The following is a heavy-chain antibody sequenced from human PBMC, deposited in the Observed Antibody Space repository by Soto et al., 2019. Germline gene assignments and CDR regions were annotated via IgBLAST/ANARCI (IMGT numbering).Heavy chain of an antibody. Sequence: HPGGSLRLSCAGTGFNFGGYAMSWVRQAPGKGLEWVSTLGGDGSRAYYADSVRGRFTVSRDNSKSTLYLRMNSLRADDTAIYYCAKRGGYAISFYDSWGQGTLVTVSS. V-gene: IGHV3-23*01. D-gene: IGHD3-16*01. CDR1: GFNFGGYA. CDR3: AKRGGYAISFYDS. J-gene: IGHJ4*02. CDR2: LGGDGSRA.